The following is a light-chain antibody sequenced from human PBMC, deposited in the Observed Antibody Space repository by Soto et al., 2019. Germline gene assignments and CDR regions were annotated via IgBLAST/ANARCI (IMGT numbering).Light chain of an antibody. J-gene: IGLJ3*02. CDR1: SSDVGSYNL. V-gene: IGLV2-23*01. CDR3: YSYVGNSAWV. CDR2: EGS. Sequence: QSALTQPASVSGSPGQSITISCTGTSSDVGSYNLVSWYQQHPGKAPKLMFYEGSKRPSGVSNRFSGPTSGNTASLTISGLQAEDEADYYCYSYVGNSAWVFGGGTKVTVL.